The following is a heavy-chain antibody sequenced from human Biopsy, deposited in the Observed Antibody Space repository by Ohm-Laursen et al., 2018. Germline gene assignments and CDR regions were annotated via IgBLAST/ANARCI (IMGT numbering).Heavy chain of an antibody. D-gene: IGHD3-3*01. CDR2: IFRNSGNI. Sequence: SLRLSCAASGFTFSRFWIHWVRQAPGKGLEWVSGIFRNSGNIDYAASVKGRFTIPRDNAKNSLYLQMNSLRPEDTAFYYCATIAGWGSSPDLRPYWGQGTLVTVSS. J-gene: IGHJ4*02. V-gene: IGHV3-9*01. CDR3: ATIAGWGSSPDLRPY. CDR1: GFTFSRFW.